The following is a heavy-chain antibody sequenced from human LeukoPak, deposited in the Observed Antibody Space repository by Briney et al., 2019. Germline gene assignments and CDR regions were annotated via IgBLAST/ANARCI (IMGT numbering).Heavy chain of an antibody. D-gene: IGHD2-2*01. Sequence: ASVKVFCKASGYTFTGYYMHWVRQAPGQGLEWMGWINPNSGGTNYAQKFQGRVTMTRDTSISTAYMELSRLRSDDTAVYYCARVYRRTRGYCSSTSCFTNWFDPWGQGTLVTVSS. CDR2: INPNSGGT. CDR3: ARVYRRTRGYCSSTSCFTNWFDP. CDR1: GYTFTGYY. V-gene: IGHV1-2*02. J-gene: IGHJ5*02.